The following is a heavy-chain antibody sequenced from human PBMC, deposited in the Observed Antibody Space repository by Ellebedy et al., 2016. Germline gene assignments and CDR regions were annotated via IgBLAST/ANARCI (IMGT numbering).Heavy chain of an antibody. Sequence: GESLKISCTASGLTFSSYAMNWVRQAPGKGLEWASAISGSGGSTYYADSVKGRFTISRDNSKNTLYLQMNSLRAEDTAVYYCAKDHSMIVVVITPDYWGQGTLVTVSS. J-gene: IGHJ4*02. V-gene: IGHV3-23*01. CDR3: AKDHSMIVVVITPDY. CDR1: GLTFSSYA. D-gene: IGHD3-22*01. CDR2: ISGSGGST.